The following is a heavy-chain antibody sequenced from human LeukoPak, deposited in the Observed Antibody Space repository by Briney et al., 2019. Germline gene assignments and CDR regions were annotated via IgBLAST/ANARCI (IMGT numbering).Heavy chain of an antibody. D-gene: IGHD5-12*01. Sequence: SETLSLTCTVSGGSISSSSYYWGWIRQPPGKGLEWIGSIYYSGSTYYNPSLKSRATISVDTSKNQFSLKLSSVTAADTAVYYCARDDYSRDAFEIWGQGTMVTVSS. J-gene: IGHJ3*02. CDR3: ARDDYSRDAFEI. V-gene: IGHV4-39*07. CDR1: GGSISSSSYY. CDR2: IYYSGST.